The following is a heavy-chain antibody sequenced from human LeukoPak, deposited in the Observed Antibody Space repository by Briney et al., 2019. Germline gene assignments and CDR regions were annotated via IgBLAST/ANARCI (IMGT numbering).Heavy chain of an antibody. D-gene: IGHD3-22*01. Sequence: GGSLRLSCAASGFTFSSYWMSWVRQAPGKGLEWVSYISSSSSTIYYADSVKGRFTISRDNAKNSLYLQMNSLRAEDTAVYYCARDEDSYYDSSGYFGYWGQGTLVTVSS. J-gene: IGHJ4*02. CDR2: ISSSSSTI. CDR1: GFTFSSYW. CDR3: ARDEDSYYDSSGYFGY. V-gene: IGHV3-48*01.